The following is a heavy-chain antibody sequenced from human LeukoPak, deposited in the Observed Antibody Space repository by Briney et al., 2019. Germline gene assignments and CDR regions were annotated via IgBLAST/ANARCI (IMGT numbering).Heavy chain of an antibody. D-gene: IGHD3-10*01. CDR2: IQSDGRNQ. CDR1: GFTFSSAW. V-gene: IGHV3-30*02. J-gene: IGHJ4*02. Sequence: PGGSLRLSCAVSGFTFSSAWMSWVRQAPGKGLEWLAFIQSDGRNQYYADSVKGQFTISRDNSKNTLFLQMNNLRAEDTAVYYCAKDKSMVRELDYWGQRTLVTVSS. CDR3: AKDKSMVRELDY.